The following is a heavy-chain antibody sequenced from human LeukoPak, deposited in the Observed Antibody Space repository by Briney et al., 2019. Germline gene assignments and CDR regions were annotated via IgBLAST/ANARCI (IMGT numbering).Heavy chain of an antibody. Sequence: SETLSLTCTVSGGSINGYFWSWMRQPAGKGLEWIGRILTNGNTDYNPSLNSRVTMSMDTSRNQFSLKLRSVSAADTAVYYCARSARVEPSTGYYFDSWGRGTLVTVSS. CDR1: GGSINGYF. V-gene: IGHV4-4*07. CDR3: ARSARVEPSTGYYFDS. CDR2: ILTNGNT. J-gene: IGHJ4*02. D-gene: IGHD2-15*01.